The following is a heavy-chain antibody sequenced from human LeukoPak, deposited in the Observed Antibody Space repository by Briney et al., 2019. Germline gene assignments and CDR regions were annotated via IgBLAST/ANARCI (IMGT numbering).Heavy chain of an antibody. CDR2: INADNDNT. CDR3: ARPNSGFDY. CDR1: GYTFTSYA. Sequence: ASVKVSCKASGYTFTSYAMHWVRQAPGQRLEWMGRINADNDNTKYSQTLQDRVTITRDTSASTVYMELSSLRFEDTAVYYCARPNSGFDYWGQGTLVTVSS. D-gene: IGHD1-26*01. V-gene: IGHV1-3*01. J-gene: IGHJ4*02.